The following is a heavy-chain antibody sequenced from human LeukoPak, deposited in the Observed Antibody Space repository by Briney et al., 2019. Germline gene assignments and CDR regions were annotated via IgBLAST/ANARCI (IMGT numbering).Heavy chain of an antibody. CDR2: IYYSGST. J-gene: IGHJ4*02. V-gene: IGHV4-39*01. Sequence: SETLSLTCTVSGGSIGSSNYYWGWIRQPPEKGLEWLGSIYYSGSTYYTPSLKRRVTISVDTSKNQFSLKLNSLTAADTAVYYCARCRDSRDFDYWGQGTLVTVSS. D-gene: IGHD2-15*01. CDR3: ARCRDSRDFDY. CDR1: GGSIGSSNYY.